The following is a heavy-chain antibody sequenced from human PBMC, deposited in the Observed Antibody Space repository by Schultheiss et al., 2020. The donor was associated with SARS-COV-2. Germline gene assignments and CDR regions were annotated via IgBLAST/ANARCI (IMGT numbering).Heavy chain of an antibody. D-gene: IGHD3-3*01. Sequence: GGSLRLSCAASGFTFSNAWMNWVRQAPGKGLEWVGRIKSKTDGGTTDYAAPVKGRFTISRDDSKNTLYLQMNSLKTEDTAVYYCTTDPGITIFGVVDYWGQGTLVTVSS. CDR2: IKSKTDGGTT. J-gene: IGHJ4*02. V-gene: IGHV3-15*07. CDR3: TTDPGITIFGVVDY. CDR1: GFTFSNAW.